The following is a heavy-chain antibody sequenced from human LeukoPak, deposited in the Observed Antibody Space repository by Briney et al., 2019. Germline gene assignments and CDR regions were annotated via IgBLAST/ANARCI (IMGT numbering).Heavy chain of an antibody. J-gene: IGHJ4*02. Sequence: PGGSLRLSCAASGFTFDDYGMSWVRQAPGKGLEWVSGILWSGGSTGYADSVKGRFTISRDNGKNSLYLQMNSLRAEDTALYYCARDDYGSGSWNDYWGQGTLVTVSS. CDR2: ILWSGGST. V-gene: IGHV3-20*04. CDR3: ARDDYGSGSWNDY. D-gene: IGHD3-10*01. CDR1: GFTFDDYG.